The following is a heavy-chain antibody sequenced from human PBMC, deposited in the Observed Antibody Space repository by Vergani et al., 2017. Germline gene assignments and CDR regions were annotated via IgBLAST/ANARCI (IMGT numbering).Heavy chain of an antibody. Sequence: QLQLQESGPGLVKPSETLSLTCTVSGGSISSSSYYWGWIRQPPGKGLEWIGSIYYSGSTYYNPSLKSRVTISVDTSKNQFSLKRSSVTAADTAVYYCARAVAASIDYWGQGTLVTVSS. CDR1: GGSISSSSYY. CDR2: IYYSGST. D-gene: IGHD6-19*01. J-gene: IGHJ4*02. CDR3: ARAVAASIDY. V-gene: IGHV4-39*01.